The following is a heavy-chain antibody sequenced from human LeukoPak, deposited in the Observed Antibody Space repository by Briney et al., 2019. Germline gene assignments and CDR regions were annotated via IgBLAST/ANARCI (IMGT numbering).Heavy chain of an antibody. CDR3: VGGGAFDF. J-gene: IGHJ3*01. CDR1: GFTFSRSW. CDR2: IKEDGSEK. Sequence: GGSLRLSCAASGFTFSRSWMRWVRQAPGKGLEWVANIKEDGSEKKYVDPVKGRFTVSRDNARNSLYLQMNSLRVEDTAVYYCVGGGAFDFWGQGTMVIVSS. D-gene: IGHD3-16*01. V-gene: IGHV3-7*01.